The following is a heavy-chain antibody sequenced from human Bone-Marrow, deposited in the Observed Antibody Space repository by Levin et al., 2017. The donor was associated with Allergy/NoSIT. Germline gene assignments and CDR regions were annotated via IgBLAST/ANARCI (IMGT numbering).Heavy chain of an antibody. CDR3: AKDLAYSSRPAAFGV. CDR1: GFTLSSYA. D-gene: IGHD4-11*01. V-gene: IGHV3-23*01. Sequence: GGSLRLSCAASGFTLSSYAMSWVRQAPGKGLDWVSSISGRAGNPFYTDSVKGRFTISRDNSKNTLYLQMNSLRADDTAIYYCAKDLAYSSRPAAFGVWGQGTVVTVSS. J-gene: IGHJ3*01. CDR2: ISGRAGNP.